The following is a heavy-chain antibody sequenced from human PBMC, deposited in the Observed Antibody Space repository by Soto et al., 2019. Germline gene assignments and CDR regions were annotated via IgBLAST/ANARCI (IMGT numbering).Heavy chain of an antibody. V-gene: IGHV1-2*04. D-gene: IGHD5-12*01. CDR3: ARGPYSGYDVNFDS. CDR2: INPNSGGT. Sequence: QVQLVQSGAEVNKPGASVKVSCKASGYTFTGYYMHWVRQAPGQGLEWMGWINPNSGGTNYAQKCQGWVTMTRDTSISTAYMELSRLRSDDTAVYYCARGPYSGYDVNFDSWGQGTLITVSS. J-gene: IGHJ4*02. CDR1: GYTFTGYY.